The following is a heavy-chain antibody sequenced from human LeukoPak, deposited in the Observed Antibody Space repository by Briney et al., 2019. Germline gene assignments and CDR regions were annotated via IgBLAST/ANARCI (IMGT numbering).Heavy chain of an antibody. CDR3: ARESVLRYFDWVSNSIYYYYMDA. Sequence: PGGSLRLSCAASGFTFSSYAMHWVRQAPGKGLEWVAVISYDGSNKYYADSVKGRFTISRDNSSNTLYLQMNSLRAEDTAVYYCARESVLRYFDWVSNSIYYYYMDAWGKGTPVTVSS. J-gene: IGHJ6*03. V-gene: IGHV3-30*14. CDR2: ISYDGSNK. CDR1: GFTFSSYA. D-gene: IGHD3-9*01.